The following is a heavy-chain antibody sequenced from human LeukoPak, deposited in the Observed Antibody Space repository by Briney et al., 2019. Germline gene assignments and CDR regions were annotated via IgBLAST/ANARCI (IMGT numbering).Heavy chain of an antibody. J-gene: IGHJ4*02. Sequence: SETLSLTCTVSGGSINNGDYWSWIRQHPGKGLEWIGYIYYSGSSYYNPSLRSRVTISVDTSKNHFSLKLSSVTAADTAVYYCARNRDGYNSFDYWGQGTLVTVSS. CDR1: GGSINNGDY. CDR3: ARNRDGYNSFDY. V-gene: IGHV4-31*03. CDR2: IYYSGSS. D-gene: IGHD5-24*01.